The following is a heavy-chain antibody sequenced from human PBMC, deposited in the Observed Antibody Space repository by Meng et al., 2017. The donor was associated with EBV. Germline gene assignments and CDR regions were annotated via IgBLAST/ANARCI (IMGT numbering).Heavy chain of an antibody. V-gene: IGHV3-74*01. CDR1: EFTFSTYW. J-gene: IGHJ5*02. D-gene: IGHD1-26*01. Sequence: EVQLVDAGGGLVQPGGSLSLSCAASEFTFSTYWMHWVRQGPGKGLVWVSRINSDGSSTSYADSVKGRFSISRDNAKNTLYLQMNSLTVDDTAIYYCVRGYGGSYLGGNHWGQGTLVTVSS. CDR2: INSDGSST. CDR3: VRGYGGSYLGGNH.